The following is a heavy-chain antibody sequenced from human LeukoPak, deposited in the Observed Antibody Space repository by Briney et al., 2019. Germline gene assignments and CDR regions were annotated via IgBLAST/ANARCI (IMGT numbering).Heavy chain of an antibody. CDR2: INGNGAST. CDR1: GFTFNTHA. V-gene: IGHV3-23*01. D-gene: IGHD5-18*01. Sequence: GGSLRLSCAASGFTFNTHAMSWVRQAPGKGLEWVSGINGNGASTYYSDSVKGRFTISRDNSKNTLYLQMSSLRAEDTAVYYCAKDQGYSYYYLDYWGQGTLVTISS. CDR3: AKDQGYSYYYLDY. J-gene: IGHJ4*02.